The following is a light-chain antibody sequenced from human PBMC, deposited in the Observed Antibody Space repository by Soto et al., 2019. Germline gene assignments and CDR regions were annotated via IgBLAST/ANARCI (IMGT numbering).Light chain of an antibody. CDR1: HDITSY. Sequence: DIQMTQSPSSLSASVGDRVTITCQASHDITSYLNWYQHKPGKDPKLLIYDASTLEAGVPSRCRGSGSGTHSTFTISSLQPEAVATYYCQKFDYLPIFGPGTTVDFK. V-gene: IGKV1-33*01. CDR2: DAS. J-gene: IGKJ3*01. CDR3: QKFDYLPI.